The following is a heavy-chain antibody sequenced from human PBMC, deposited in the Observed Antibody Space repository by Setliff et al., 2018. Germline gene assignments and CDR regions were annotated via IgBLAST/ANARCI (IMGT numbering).Heavy chain of an antibody. D-gene: IGHD3-16*01. CDR2: XXXXXXT. Sequence: PSETLSLTCTVSGGSISSYYWSWIRQPPGXXLXXIXXXXXXXXTNYNXXXKSRVTISVDTSKNQISLKLTSVTAADTAVYYCARPHGGDYAFDIWGQGRMVTVSS. J-gene: IGHJ3*02. V-gene: IGHV4-59*01. CDR1: GGSISSYY. CDR3: ARPHGGDYAFDI.